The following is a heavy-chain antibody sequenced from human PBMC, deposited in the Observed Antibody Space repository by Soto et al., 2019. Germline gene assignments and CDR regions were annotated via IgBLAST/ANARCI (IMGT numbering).Heavy chain of an antibody. Sequence: PSETLSLTCTVSGAALSSGGYFYSWVRQPPGKGLEWLGYIYYSGGTNYNPSLKSRVTISLDKSKSQFSLRLISVTAAETAVYYCTREQSDNNYFDPWGQGTKVTVTS. V-gene: IGHV4-61*08. CDR3: TREQSDNNYFDP. D-gene: IGHD6-19*01. J-gene: IGHJ5*02. CDR2: IYYSGGT. CDR1: GAALSSGGYF.